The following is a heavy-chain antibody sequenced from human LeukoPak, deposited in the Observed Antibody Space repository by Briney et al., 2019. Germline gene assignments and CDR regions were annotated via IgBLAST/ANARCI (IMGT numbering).Heavy chain of an antibody. Sequence: SQTLSLTCAVSGGSISSGGYSWSWIRQPPGKGLEWIGYIYYSGSTYYNPSLKSRVTISVDRSKNQFSLKLSSVTAADTAVYYCARGPPQYSYGYWYFDLWGRGTLVTVSS. CDR1: GGSISSGGYS. J-gene: IGHJ2*01. D-gene: IGHD5-18*01. CDR2: IYYSGST. CDR3: ARGPPQYSYGYWYFDL. V-gene: IGHV4-30-2*01.